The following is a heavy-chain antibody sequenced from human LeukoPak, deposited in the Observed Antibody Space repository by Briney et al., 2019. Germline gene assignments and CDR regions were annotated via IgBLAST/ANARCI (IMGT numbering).Heavy chain of an antibody. CDR2: IIPIFGTA. D-gene: IGHD3-10*01. V-gene: IGHV1-69*13. J-gene: IGHJ6*02. Sequence: GASVKVSCKASGGTFSSYAISWVRQAPGQGLEWMGGIIPIFGTANYAQKFQGRVTITADESTSTAYMELSSLRSEDTAVYYCASGGPLYNYYYYYGMDVWGQGTTVTVSS. CDR1: GGTFSSYA. CDR3: ASGGPLYNYYYYYGMDV.